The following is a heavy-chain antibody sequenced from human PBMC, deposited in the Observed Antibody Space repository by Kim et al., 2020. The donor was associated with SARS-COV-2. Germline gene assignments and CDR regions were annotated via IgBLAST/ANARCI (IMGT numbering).Heavy chain of an antibody. CDR3: ARDLSETNVDY. Sequence: GGSLRLSCAASGFTFSSYSMNWVRQAPGKVLEWVSSISSSSSYIYYADSVKGRFTISRDNAKNSLYLQMNSLRAEDTAVYYCARDLSETNVDYWGQGTLVTVSS. V-gene: IGHV3-21*01. CDR2: ISSSSSYI. D-gene: IGHD3-3*01. CDR1: GFTFSSYS. J-gene: IGHJ4*02.